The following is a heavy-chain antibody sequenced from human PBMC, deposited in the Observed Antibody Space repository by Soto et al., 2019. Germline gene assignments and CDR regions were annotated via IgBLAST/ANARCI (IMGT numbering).Heavy chain of an antibody. J-gene: IGHJ5*02. CDR2: IYSSGST. D-gene: IGHD6-13*01. V-gene: IGHV4-4*07. CDR3: ARSSHQESWFDP. Sequence: QVQLQESGPGLVMSSETLSLTCTVSGVSVNNFYWNWIRQPAGKGLVWIGRIYSSGSTNYNPSLRCRVTMSVDTSKNQFSLNLNSVTAAYTASHYCARSSHQESWFDPCGQGTLGTVSS. CDR1: GVSVNNFY.